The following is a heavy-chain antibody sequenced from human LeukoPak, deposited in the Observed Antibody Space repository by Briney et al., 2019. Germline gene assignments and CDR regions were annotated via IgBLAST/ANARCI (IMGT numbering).Heavy chain of an antibody. CDR1: GYTFTSYG. V-gene: IGHV1-18*01. J-gene: IGHJ6*03. CDR3: ARALVVPAARKNYYMDV. Sequence: ASVKVSCKASGYTFTSYGISWVRQAPGQGLEWMGWISAYNGNTNYAQKLQGRVTMTTDTSTSTAYMELRSLRSDDTAVYYCARALVVPAARKNYYMDVWGKGTTVTVSS. CDR2: ISAYNGNT. D-gene: IGHD2-2*01.